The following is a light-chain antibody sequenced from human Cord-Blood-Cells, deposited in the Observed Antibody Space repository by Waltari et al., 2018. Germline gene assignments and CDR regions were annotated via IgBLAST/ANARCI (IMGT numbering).Light chain of an antibody. CDR2: GAS. V-gene: IGKV3-15*01. CDR1: QSVSSN. CDR3: QQYNNWPIT. J-gene: IGKJ5*01. Sequence: IVMTHSPSTLSAAPGKIATTSCRASQSVSSNLAWYQQKPGKATRLLIYGASTRDTGIPSRFSGSGSGTEFTLTISSLQSEDFAVYYCQQYNNWPITFGQGTRLEIK.